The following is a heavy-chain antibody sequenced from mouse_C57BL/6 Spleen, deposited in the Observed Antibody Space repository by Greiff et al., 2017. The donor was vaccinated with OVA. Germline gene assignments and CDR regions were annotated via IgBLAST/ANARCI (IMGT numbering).Heavy chain of an antibody. J-gene: IGHJ2*01. CDR2: IDPANGNT. D-gene: IGHD1-1*01. CDR3: ARSNYYGSSYDFDY. V-gene: IGHV14-3*01. Sequence: EVQRVESVAELVRPGASVKLSCTASGFNIKNTYMHWVKQRPEQGLEWIGRIDPANGNTKYAPKFQGKATITADTSSNTAYLQLSSLTSEDTAIYYCARSNYYGSSYDFDYWGQGTTLTVSS. CDR1: GFNIKNTY.